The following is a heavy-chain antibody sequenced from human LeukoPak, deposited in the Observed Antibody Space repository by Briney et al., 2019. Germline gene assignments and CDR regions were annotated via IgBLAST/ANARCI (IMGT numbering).Heavy chain of an antibody. J-gene: IGHJ3*02. Sequence: ASVKVSCKASGYTFTSYDINWLRQATGQGLEWMGWMNPNSGNTGYAQKFQGRVTITRNTSISTAYMELSSLRSEDTAVYYCASSAAGGDAFDIWGQGTMVTVSS. CDR3: ASSAAGGDAFDI. V-gene: IGHV1-8*03. D-gene: IGHD6-13*01. CDR2: MNPNSGNT. CDR1: GYTFTSYD.